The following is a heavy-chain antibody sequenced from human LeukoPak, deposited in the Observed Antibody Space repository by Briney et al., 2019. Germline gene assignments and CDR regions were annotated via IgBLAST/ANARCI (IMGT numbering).Heavy chain of an antibody. V-gene: IGHV1-69*13. D-gene: IGHD1-1*01. CDR1: GGTFSSYA. CDR2: IIPIFGTA. J-gene: IGHJ4*02. Sequence: SVKVSCKASGGTFSSYAISWVRQAPGQGLEWMGGIIPIFGTANYAQKFRGRVTITADESTSTAYMELSSLRSEDTAVYYCARSPGGGLESYFDYWGQGTLVTVSS. CDR3: ARSPGGGLESYFDY.